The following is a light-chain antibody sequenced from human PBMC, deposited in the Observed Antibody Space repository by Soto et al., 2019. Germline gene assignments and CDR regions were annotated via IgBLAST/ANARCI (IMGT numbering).Light chain of an antibody. CDR2: GAS. CDR3: QQYDNLRT. V-gene: IGKV3-20*01. J-gene: IGKJ1*01. CDR1: QSVTTSY. Sequence: IVLTQSPRTLSLSPGERATLSCRASQSVTTSYFAWYQQKPGQAPRLLIYGASSRATGIPDRFSGSGSGTDFTLTISSLEPEDFAVYYCQQYDNLRTFGQGTKV.